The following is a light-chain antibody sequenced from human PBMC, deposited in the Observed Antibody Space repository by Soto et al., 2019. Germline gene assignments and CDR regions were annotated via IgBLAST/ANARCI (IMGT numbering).Light chain of an antibody. Sequence: CTLTRPRSASGSPGQSFAISCTGTSSDVGGYNYVSWYQQHPGKAPKLMIYEVNKRPSGVPDRFSGSKSGNTASLTVSGLQAEDEADYYCSSYAGSSNVFGTGTKVTVL. CDR1: SSDVGGYNY. CDR2: EVN. J-gene: IGLJ1*01. CDR3: SSYAGSSNV. V-gene: IGLV2-8*01.